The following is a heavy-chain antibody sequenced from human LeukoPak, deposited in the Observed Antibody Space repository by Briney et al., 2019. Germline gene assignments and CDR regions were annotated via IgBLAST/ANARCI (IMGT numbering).Heavy chain of an antibody. V-gene: IGHV3-30*03. CDR2: ISHEGSSQ. CDR1: GFSFGSYG. CDR3: ARDMVVTAIGNYFDY. Sequence: GRSLRLSCAASGFSFGSYGMHWVRQAPGKGLEWLAVISHEGSSQYYADSVKGRFTVSRDNSKNMVYLQMNSLRDEDTAVYYCARDMVVTAIGNYFDYWGQGTLVTVSS. J-gene: IGHJ4*02. D-gene: IGHD2-21*02.